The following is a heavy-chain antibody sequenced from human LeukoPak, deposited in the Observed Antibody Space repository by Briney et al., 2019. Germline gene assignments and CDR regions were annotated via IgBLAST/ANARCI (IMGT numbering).Heavy chain of an antibody. D-gene: IGHD3-10*01. CDR2: INPSGTGT. Sequence: ASVKVSCKASGYTITNNYMHWVRQAPGQGLEWMGVINPSGTGTSYAQKFQGRVTITADESTSTAYMELSSLRSEDTAVYYCATGWYYYGSGSYSVYYFDYWGQGTLVTVSS. V-gene: IGHV1-46*01. J-gene: IGHJ4*02. CDR3: ATGWYYYGSGSYSVYYFDY. CDR1: GYTITNNY.